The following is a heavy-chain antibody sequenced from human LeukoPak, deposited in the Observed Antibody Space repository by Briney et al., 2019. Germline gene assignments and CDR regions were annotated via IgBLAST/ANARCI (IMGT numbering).Heavy chain of an antibody. V-gene: IGHV3-53*01. CDR1: GFTVSSNY. CDR2: IYSGGST. CDR3: ARDSRSSIYGTDV. Sequence: GGSLRLSCAASGFTVSSNYMSWVRQAPGKGLEWVSVIYSGGSTNYADSVKGRFTISRDNSKNTLYLQMNSLRAEDTAIYYCARDSRSSIYGTDVWGQGTTVTVSS. J-gene: IGHJ6*02. D-gene: IGHD2-2*01.